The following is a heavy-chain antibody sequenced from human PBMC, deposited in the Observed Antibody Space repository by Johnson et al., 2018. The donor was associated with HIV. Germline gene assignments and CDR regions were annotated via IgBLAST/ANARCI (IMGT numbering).Heavy chain of an antibody. Sequence: QVQLVESGGGVVQPGRSLRLFCAASGFSFSDSAMHWVRQAPGKGLEWVAVISFDGSTIYYANSVEGRFTISRDNAKNSLYLQMNSLRAEDTAVYFCAKESGGSGSYYIGDMGDAFDIWGQGTLVTVSS. D-gene: IGHD3-10*01. CDR2: ISFDGSTI. CDR3: AKESGGSGSYYIGDMGDAFDI. V-gene: IGHV3-30-3*01. J-gene: IGHJ3*02. CDR1: GFSFSDSA.